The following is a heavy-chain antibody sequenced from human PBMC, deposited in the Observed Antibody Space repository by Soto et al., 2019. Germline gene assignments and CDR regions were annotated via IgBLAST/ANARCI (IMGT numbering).Heavy chain of an antibody. D-gene: IGHD2-21*01. CDR2: ISWDSGSI. CDR3: AKIVTRHSLVPVFDQ. J-gene: IGHJ4*02. Sequence: QLVESGGGLVQPGRSLRLSCVASGFRFDEYAIHWVRQAPGKGLEWVSGISWDSGSINYAGSVRGRFTVSRDNAKNSLYLHMTSLRSEDTACYYCAKIVTRHSLVPVFDQWGQGALVSVSS. CDR1: GFRFDEYA. V-gene: IGHV3-9*01.